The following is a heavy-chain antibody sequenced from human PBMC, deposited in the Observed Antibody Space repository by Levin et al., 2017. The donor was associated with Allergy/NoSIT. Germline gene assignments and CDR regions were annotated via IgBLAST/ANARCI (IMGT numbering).Heavy chain of an antibody. D-gene: IGHD4-17*01. CDR3: ARVGFYGDYADWYFDL. V-gene: IGHV1-2*06. Sequence: GGSLRLSCKASGYTFSGYYLHWVRQAPGQGLEWMGHINPKTGNTNYAQKFQGRVTMTRDTSISTAYMELTRLISDDTAVYYCARVGFYGDYADWYFDLWGRGTLVTVSS. J-gene: IGHJ2*01. CDR1: GYTFSGYY. CDR2: INPKTGNT.